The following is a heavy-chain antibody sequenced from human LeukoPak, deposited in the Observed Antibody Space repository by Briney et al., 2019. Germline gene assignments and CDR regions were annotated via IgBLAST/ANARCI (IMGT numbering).Heavy chain of an antibody. CDR1: GYTFISYG. CDR2: ISAYNGNT. V-gene: IGHV1-18*01. J-gene: IGHJ3*02. CDR3: AREEIWFGELDAFDI. D-gene: IGHD3-10*01. Sequence: ASVKVSCKASGYTFISYGMNWVRQAPGQGLEWMGWISAYNGNTNYAQKLQGRVTMTTDTSTSTAYMELRSLRSDDTAVYYCAREEIWFGELDAFDIWGQGTMVTVSS.